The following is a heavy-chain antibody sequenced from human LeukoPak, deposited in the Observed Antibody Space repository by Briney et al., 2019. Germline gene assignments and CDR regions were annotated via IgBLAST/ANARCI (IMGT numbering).Heavy chain of an antibody. CDR1: GFTLSRYV. D-gene: IGHD4-23*01. Sequence: GRCLSLSCAASGFTLSRYVMSWVRPPPARGLEWVSAISGCGCGTSYADSVKGRFTIPRDNPKNTFCLQTNSLRAGGPAVFYFSSRRAGGNYYFDYWGKGTLVT. CDR3: SSRRAGGNYYFDY. V-gene: IGHV3-23*01. J-gene: IGHJ4*02. CDR2: ISGCGCGT.